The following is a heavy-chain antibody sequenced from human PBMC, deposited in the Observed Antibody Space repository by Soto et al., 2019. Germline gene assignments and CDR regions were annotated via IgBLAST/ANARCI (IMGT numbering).Heavy chain of an antibody. CDR3: ARHPGEDKYYDILTGLLGKHYYYYGMDV. CDR1: GGSISSSSYY. D-gene: IGHD3-9*01. J-gene: IGHJ6*02. Sequence: SETLSLTCTVSGGSISSSSYYWGWIRQPPGKGLEWIGSIYYSGSTYYNPSLKSRVTISVDTSKNQFSLKLSSVTAADTAVYYCARHPGEDKYYDILTGLLGKHYYYYGMDVWGQGTTVTVSS. V-gene: IGHV4-39*01. CDR2: IYYSGST.